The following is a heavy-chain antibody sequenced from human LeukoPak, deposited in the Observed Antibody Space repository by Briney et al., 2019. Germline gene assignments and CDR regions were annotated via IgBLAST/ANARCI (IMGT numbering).Heavy chain of an antibody. CDR3: ARRRDLYPGSYYPFDY. J-gene: IGHJ4*02. CDR2: IYPGDSDT. D-gene: IGHD1-26*01. Sequence: GESLKISCKGSGYRFTNYWIGWVRQMPGKGLEWMGIIYPGDSDTRYSPSFQGQVTISADKSITTAYLQWNRLKGSDTAMYYCARRRDLYPGSYYPFDYWGQGSLVAVSS. V-gene: IGHV5-51*01. CDR1: GYRFTNYW.